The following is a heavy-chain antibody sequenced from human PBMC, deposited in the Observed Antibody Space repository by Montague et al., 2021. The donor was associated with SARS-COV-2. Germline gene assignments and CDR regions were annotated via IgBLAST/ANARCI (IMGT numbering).Heavy chain of an antibody. CDR2: ITHRGST. J-gene: IGHJ2*01. D-gene: IGHD5-18*01. V-gene: IGHV4-34*01. Sequence: SETLSLTCAVYGGSFSGYYWTWIRQAPGKGLEWIGGITHRGSTTYNPSLESRVTISVDTSKKQFSLWLSSVTAADTAVYYCARDPGYTSFTRWYFDLWGPGTLVTVSS. CDR1: GGSFSGYY. CDR3: ARDPGYTSFTRWYFDL.